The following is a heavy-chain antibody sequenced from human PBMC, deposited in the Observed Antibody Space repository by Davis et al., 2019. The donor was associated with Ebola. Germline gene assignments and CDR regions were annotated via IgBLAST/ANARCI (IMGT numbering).Heavy chain of an antibody. CDR1: GFTLSDHY. J-gene: IGHJ6*04. D-gene: IGHD3-3*02. V-gene: IGHV3-72*01. Sequence: LSLTCAASGFTLSDHYMDWVRQAPGKGLEWVGRTRNKANGYTTEYAASVKDRFTISRDDSKNSLYLQMNSLKTEDTAVYYCAGSLAGSNYYGMDVWGKGTTVTVSS. CDR3: AGSLAGSNYYGMDV. CDR2: TRNKANGYTT.